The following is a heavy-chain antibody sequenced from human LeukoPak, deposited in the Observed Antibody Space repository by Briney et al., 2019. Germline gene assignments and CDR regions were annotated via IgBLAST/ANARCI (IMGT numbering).Heavy chain of an antibody. Sequence: QPGRSLRLSCAASGFTFSSYGMHWVRQAPGKGLEWVAVISYDGSNKYYADSVKGRFTISRDNSKNTLYLQMNSLRAEDTAVYYCAKDYGDYGRVVRYYFDYWGQGTLVTVSS. CDR3: AKDYGDYGRVVRYYFDY. CDR2: ISYDGSNK. D-gene: IGHD4-17*01. CDR1: GFTFSSYG. V-gene: IGHV3-30*18. J-gene: IGHJ4*02.